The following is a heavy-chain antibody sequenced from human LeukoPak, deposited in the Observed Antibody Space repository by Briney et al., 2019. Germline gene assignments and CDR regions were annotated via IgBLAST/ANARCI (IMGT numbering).Heavy chain of an antibody. Sequence: PSETLSLTCAVYGGSFSGYYWSWIREPPGKGLEWIGEINHSGSTNYNPSLKSRVTIPVDTSKNQFSLKLSSVTAADTAVYYCARNRGITFGGVISLPNWFDPWGQGTLVTVSS. CDR3: ARNRGITFGGVISLPNWFDP. D-gene: IGHD3-16*02. J-gene: IGHJ5*02. CDR1: GGSFSGYY. V-gene: IGHV4-34*01. CDR2: INHSGST.